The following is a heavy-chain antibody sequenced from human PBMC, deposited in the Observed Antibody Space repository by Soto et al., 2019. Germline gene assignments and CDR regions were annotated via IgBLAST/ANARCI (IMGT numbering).Heavy chain of an antibody. CDR3: ARRIPVAGLFDY. CDR1: GGSITSGGYY. V-gene: IGHV4-31*03. J-gene: IGHJ4*02. D-gene: IGHD6-19*01. Sequence: SETLSLTCTVSGGSITSGGYYWSWIRQHPGKGLEWIGYIHYSGSTYYNPSVNSRVTISRDTSKNQFSRKLSSVTAADTAVYYCARRIPVAGLFDYWGQGTLVTVSS. CDR2: IHYSGST.